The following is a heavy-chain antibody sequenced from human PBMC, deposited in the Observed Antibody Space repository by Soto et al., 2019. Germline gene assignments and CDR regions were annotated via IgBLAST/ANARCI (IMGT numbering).Heavy chain of an antibody. CDR1: GYVFTGWG. D-gene: IGHD3-10*01. J-gene: IGHJ4*02. CDR3: ARDRAGLLEF. Sequence: QVQLVQSATEVVKPGASVRVSCKASGYVFTGWGISWVRQAPGQGLEWVGWVSAYDGATRSSEKLQGRISVTRDKSTSTVYMDLTNLRSDDAAVYYCARDRAGLLEFWGQGTLVTVSS. V-gene: IGHV1-18*01. CDR2: VSAYDGAT.